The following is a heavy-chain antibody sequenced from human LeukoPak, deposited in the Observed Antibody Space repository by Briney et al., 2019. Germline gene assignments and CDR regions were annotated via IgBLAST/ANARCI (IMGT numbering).Heavy chain of an antibody. J-gene: IGHJ4*02. CDR2: IIIYNGIT. V-gene: IGHV1-18*01. D-gene: IGHD6-19*01. CDR1: GHTFTSYG. CDR3: ASAQEIAVAGSYFDY. Sequence: GASLRVSCTSSGHTFTSYGINWVRQAPGQGLEWMGWIIIYNGITYYAQKFQGRITMTTDTSTSTAYMDLRSLRSDDTAVYYCASAQEIAVAGSYFDYWGQGTLVT.